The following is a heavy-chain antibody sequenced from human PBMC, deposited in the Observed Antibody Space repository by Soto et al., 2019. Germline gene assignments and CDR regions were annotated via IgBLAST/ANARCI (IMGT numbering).Heavy chain of an antibody. CDR2: VSYDGSNT. D-gene: IGHD1-7*01. CDR1: GFPFSNYG. J-gene: IGHJ4*02. CDR3: AREWNYYFDY. Sequence: PGGSLRLSCAASGFPFSNYGMHWVRQAPGKGLEWMAIVSYDGSNTNYVDSVKGRFTVSRDNSKNTLFLQMNSLRGEDTAVYYCAREWNYYFDYWGQGTLVTVSS. V-gene: IGHV3-30*03.